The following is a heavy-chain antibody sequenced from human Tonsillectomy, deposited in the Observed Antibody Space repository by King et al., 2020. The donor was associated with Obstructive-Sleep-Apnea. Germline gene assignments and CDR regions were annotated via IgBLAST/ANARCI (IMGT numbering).Heavy chain of an antibody. V-gene: IGHV3-21*01. Sequence: VQLVESGGGLVKPGGSLRLSCAASGFTFSHYAMNWVRQVPGKGLEWVSSISSRSSFIYYADSVEGRFTISRDNAKNSLYLQMNSRRAEDTAVYYCARPPNDDLWSGSLFYFHSWGQGTLVTVSS. D-gene: IGHD3-3*01. CDR2: ISSRSSFI. CDR1: GFTFSHYA. J-gene: IGHJ4*02. CDR3: ARPPNDDLWSGSLFYFHS.